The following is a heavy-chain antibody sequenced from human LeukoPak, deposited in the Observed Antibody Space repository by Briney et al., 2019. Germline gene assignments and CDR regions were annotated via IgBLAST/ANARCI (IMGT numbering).Heavy chain of an antibody. CDR2: INPNSGDT. CDR3: ARVGGYSSSWYHDY. V-gene: IGHV1-2*02. J-gene: IGHJ4*02. Sequence: ASVKVSCKASGYIFTGYYMHWVRQAPGQGLEWMGWINPNSGDTNYAQKFQGRVTMTRDTSISTAYMELSRLRSDDTAVYYCARVGGYSSSWYHDYWGQGTLVTVSS. D-gene: IGHD6-13*01. CDR1: GYIFTGYY.